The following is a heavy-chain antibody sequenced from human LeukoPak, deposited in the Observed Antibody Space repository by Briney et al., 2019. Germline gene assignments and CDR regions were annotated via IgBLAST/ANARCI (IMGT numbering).Heavy chain of an antibody. CDR1: GFTFSSYA. Sequence: GGSLRLSCAASGFTFSSYAMSWVRQAPGKGLEWVSSISSSSSYIYYADSVKGRFTISRDNAKNSLYLQMNSLRAEDTAVYYCASDLSLGYCSSTSCYTGYYHMDVWGKGTTVTVSS. CDR3: ASDLSLGYCSSTSCYTGYYHMDV. D-gene: IGHD2-2*02. J-gene: IGHJ6*03. V-gene: IGHV3-21*01. CDR2: ISSSSSYI.